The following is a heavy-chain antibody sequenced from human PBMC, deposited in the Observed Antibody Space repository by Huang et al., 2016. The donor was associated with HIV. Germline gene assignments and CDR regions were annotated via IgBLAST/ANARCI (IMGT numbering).Heavy chain of an antibody. J-gene: IGHJ4*02. CDR1: GDFISSTNYY. CDR3: ASQHIGAAATWF. D-gene: IGHD6-13*01. Sequence: QLQLQESGPGQVKPSETLSLTCTVSGDFISSTNYYWGWIRQSPGKGLEWVGGVYQRGSTNYNQSLKSRVTLSVDTSRNQFSLRLNSVTAADTAVYYCASQHIGAAATWFWGRGTQVAVSS. V-gene: IGHV4-39*01. CDR2: VYQRGST.